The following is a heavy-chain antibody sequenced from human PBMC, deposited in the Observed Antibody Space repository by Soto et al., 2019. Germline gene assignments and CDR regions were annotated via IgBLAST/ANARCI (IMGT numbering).Heavy chain of an antibody. V-gene: IGHV4-4*03. CDR2: IYHSGST. J-gene: IGHJ4*02. CDR1: GGSISSSNW. CDR3: ARATDITMIDSRGRGFDY. D-gene: IGHD3-22*01. Sequence: LRETLSLTCAVSGGSISSSNWWSWVRQPPGKGLEWIGEIYHSGSTNYNPSLKSRVTISVDKSKNQFSLKLSSVTAADTAVYYCARATDITMIDSRGRGFDYWGQGTLVTVSS.